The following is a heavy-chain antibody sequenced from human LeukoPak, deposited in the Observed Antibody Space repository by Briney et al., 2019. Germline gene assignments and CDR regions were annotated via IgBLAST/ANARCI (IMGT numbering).Heavy chain of an antibody. D-gene: IGHD4-17*01. CDR1: GGSISSYY. Sequence: TSETLSLTCTVSGGSISSYYWSWIRQPAGKGLEWIGRIYTSGSTNYNPSLKSRVTMSVDTSKNQFSLKLSSVTAADTAVYYCARDRTTVTTGYYYYMDVWGKGTTVTVSS. V-gene: IGHV4-4*07. CDR2: IYTSGST. J-gene: IGHJ6*03. CDR3: ARDRTTVTTGYYYYMDV.